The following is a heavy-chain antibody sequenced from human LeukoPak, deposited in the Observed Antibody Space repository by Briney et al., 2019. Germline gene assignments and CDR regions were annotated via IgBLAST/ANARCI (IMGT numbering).Heavy chain of an antibody. CDR3: ARVGYSYVINDWSRTGLGAYPTKYYYHMDV. CDR1: GGSFSGYY. CDR2: INHSGST. V-gene: IGHV4-34*01. D-gene: IGHD5-18*01. J-gene: IGHJ6*03. Sequence: SETLSLTCAVYGGSFSGYYWSWIRKPPGKGLEWIGEINHSGSTNYNPSLKSRVTISGDTSKNQFSLKLSSVTAADTAVYFCARVGYSYVINDWSRTGLGAYPTKYYYHMDVWGKGTTVTVSS.